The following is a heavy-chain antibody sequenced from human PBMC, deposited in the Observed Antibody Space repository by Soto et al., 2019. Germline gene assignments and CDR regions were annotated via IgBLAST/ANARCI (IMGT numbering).Heavy chain of an antibody. V-gene: IGHV3-21*06. CDR2: ISSTTNYI. J-gene: IGHJ4*02. CDR1: GFIFTRYS. Sequence: GGSLRLSCAASGFIFTRYSMNWVRQAPGKGLEWVSSISSTTNYIYYGDSMKGRFTISRDNAKNSLYLEMNSLRAEDTAVYYCARESEDLTSNFDYWGQGSLVSVSS. CDR3: ARESEDLTSNFDY.